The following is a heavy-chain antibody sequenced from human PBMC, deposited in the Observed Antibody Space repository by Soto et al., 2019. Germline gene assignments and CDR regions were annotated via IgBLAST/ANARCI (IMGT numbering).Heavy chain of an antibody. CDR2: IYYSGST. CDR1: GGSISSYY. J-gene: IGHJ3*02. CDR3: ARGGGLLWFGDRGAFDI. Sequence: PSETLSLTCTVSGGSISSYYWSWTRQPPGKGLEWFGYIYYSGSTNYNPTLKSRVSLSVDTSKSLFSLKLSSVTSADTAVYYCARGGGLLWFGDRGAFDIWGQGTMVTVSS. D-gene: IGHD3-10*01. V-gene: IGHV4-59*01.